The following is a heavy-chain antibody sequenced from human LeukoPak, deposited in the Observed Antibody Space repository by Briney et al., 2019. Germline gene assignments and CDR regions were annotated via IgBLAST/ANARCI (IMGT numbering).Heavy chain of an antibody. CDR2: INPGDGAT. D-gene: IGHD3-10*01. CDR1: GFPFTRYD. V-gene: IGHV1-46*01. Sequence: GASVRVSCKASGFPFTRYDIHWVRQAPGQGLEWMGMINPGDGATTYAQRFRGRVTVTRDMSTTTAYMDLRGLRSEDTAVFFCAREERAVFNCRLEGLFDSYYTYYYMDVWGRGTTVTVSS. J-gene: IGHJ6*03. CDR3: AREERAVFNCRLEGLFDSYYTYYYMDV.